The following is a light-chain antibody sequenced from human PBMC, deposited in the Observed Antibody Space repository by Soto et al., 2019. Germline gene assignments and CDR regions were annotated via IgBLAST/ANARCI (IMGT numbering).Light chain of an antibody. V-gene: IGKV1-39*01. CDR1: QNIRTY. J-gene: IGKJ1*01. Sequence: DIRMTQSPSSLSGSVGDRVTITCRXSQNIRTYLNWYQQKPGKAPQVLIYRASTLQSGVPSRFSGSVSGTEFTLTISSLQPEDFAVYFCHSYDKWPPGTLGQGTKVDIK. CDR2: RAS. CDR3: HSYDKWPPGT.